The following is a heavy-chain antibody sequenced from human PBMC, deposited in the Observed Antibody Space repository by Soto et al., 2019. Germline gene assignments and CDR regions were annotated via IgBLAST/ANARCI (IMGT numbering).Heavy chain of an antibody. Sequence: GGSLRLSCVASGLTFVSRAMSWVRQAPGEGLQWVSTITDTGGDAKYADSVRGRFVISRDNSKKTLYLQMTSLTAEDSAMYFCARGSTDSYPGSRIFDFWGRGTQVTVSS. D-gene: IGHD3-10*01. J-gene: IGHJ4*02. V-gene: IGHV3-23*01. CDR2: ITDTGGDA. CDR1: GLTFVSRA. CDR3: ARGSTDSYPGSRIFDF.